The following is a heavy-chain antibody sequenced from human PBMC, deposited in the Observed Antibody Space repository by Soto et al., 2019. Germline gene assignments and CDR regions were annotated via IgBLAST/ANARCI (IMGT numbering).Heavy chain of an antibody. D-gene: IGHD3-10*01. CDR1: GGSISSSNW. Sequence: PSETLSLTCAVSGGSISSSNWWSWVRQPPGKGLEWIGEIYHSGSTNYNPSLKSRVTISVDRSKNQFSLKLSSVTAADTAVYYCARDYYGSGSWFDPWGQGTLVTVSS. CDR2: IYHSGST. V-gene: IGHV4-4*02. J-gene: IGHJ5*02. CDR3: ARDYYGSGSWFDP.